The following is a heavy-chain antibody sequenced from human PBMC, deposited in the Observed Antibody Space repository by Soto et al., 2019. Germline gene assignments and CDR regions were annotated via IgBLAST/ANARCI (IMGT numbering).Heavy chain of an antibody. Sequence: GGSLRLSCAASGFTFSSYSMNWIRQAPGKGLEWVSYISSSSSTIYYADSVKGRFTISRDNAKNSLYLQMNSLRAEDTAVYYFARVLIAVAGTGWFDPWGQGTLVTVSS. CDR1: GFTFSSYS. D-gene: IGHD6-19*01. CDR3: ARVLIAVAGTGWFDP. J-gene: IGHJ5*02. V-gene: IGHV3-48*01. CDR2: ISSSSSTI.